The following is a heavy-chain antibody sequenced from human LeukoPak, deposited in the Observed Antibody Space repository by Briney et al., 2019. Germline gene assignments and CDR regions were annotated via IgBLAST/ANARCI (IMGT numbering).Heavy chain of an antibody. CDR1: GGSISSYY. V-gene: IGHV4-59*08. CDR3: ARHYDWVSRFDY. Sequence: SETLSLTCTVSGGSISSYYWSWIRQPPGKGLEWIGYIYYSGSTNYNPSLKSRVTISVDTSKNQFSLKLSSVTAADTAVYYCARHYDWVSRFDYRGQGTLVTVSS. D-gene: IGHD3-16*01. CDR2: IYYSGST. J-gene: IGHJ4*02.